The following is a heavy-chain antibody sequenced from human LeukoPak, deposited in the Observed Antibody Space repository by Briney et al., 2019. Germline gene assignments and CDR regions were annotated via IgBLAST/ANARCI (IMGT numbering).Heavy chain of an antibody. CDR3: ARLREDILTGYYTATPSYYFDY. J-gene: IGHJ4*02. V-gene: IGHV5-51*01. D-gene: IGHD3-9*01. CDR2: IYPGDSDT. CDR1: GYSFTSYW. Sequence: GESLKISCKGSGYSFTSYWIGWVRQMPGKGLEWMGIIYPGDSDTRYSPSFQGQVTISADKSISTAYLQWSSLKASDIAMYYCARLREDILTGYYTATPSYYFDYWGQGTLVTVSS.